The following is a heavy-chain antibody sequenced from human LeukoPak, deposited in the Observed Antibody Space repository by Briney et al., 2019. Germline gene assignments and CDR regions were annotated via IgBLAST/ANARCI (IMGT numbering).Heavy chain of an antibody. CDR2: IKQDGTKK. Sequence: GGSLRLSCAASEFSFSTYWMSWVRQAPGKGLEWVANIKQDGTKKFYVDSVRGRFTISRDNAKKSLYLQMNNLRSEDTALYYCVSPTADYPFLYYFDSWGQGTLVTVSS. J-gene: IGHJ4*02. CDR1: EFSFSTYW. V-gene: IGHV3-7*01. CDR3: VSPTADYPFLYYFDS. D-gene: IGHD5-12*01.